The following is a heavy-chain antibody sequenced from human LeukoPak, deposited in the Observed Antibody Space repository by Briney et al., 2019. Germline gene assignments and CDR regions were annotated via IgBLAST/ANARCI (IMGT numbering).Heavy chain of an antibody. CDR1: GFTFSSYE. CDR3: ARDSQAYCSGGSCSMFDY. J-gene: IGHJ4*02. D-gene: IGHD2-15*01. CDR2: ISSSDSTI. V-gene: IGHV3-48*03. Sequence: GGSLRLSCAASGFTFSSYEMNWVRQAPGKGLEWVSYISSSDSTIYYADSVKGRFTISRDNARNSLYLQMNSLRAEDTAVYYCARDSQAYCSGGSCSMFDYWGQGTLVTVSS.